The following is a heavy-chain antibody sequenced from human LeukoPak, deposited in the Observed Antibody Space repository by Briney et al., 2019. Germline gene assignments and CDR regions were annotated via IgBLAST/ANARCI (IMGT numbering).Heavy chain of an antibody. CDR1: GYTFTSYD. Sequence: ASVKVSCKASGYTFTSYDINWVRQATGQGLEWMGWMNPNSGNTGYAQKFQGRATITRNTSISTAYMELSSLRSEDTAVYYCARQDSSSWYLIDYWGQGTLVTVSS. J-gene: IGHJ4*02. CDR2: MNPNSGNT. CDR3: ARQDSSSWYLIDY. D-gene: IGHD6-13*01. V-gene: IGHV1-8*03.